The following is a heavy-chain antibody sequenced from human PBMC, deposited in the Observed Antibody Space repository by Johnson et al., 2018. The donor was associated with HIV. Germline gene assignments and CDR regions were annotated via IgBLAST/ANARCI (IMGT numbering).Heavy chain of an antibody. Sequence: VQLVESGGGVVQPGRSLRLSCAASGFTFSTYAMHWVRQAPGKGLEWVANIKQDGSEKYYVDSVKGRFIISRDNAKNSLYLQMKSLRAEDTAVYYCARDLRVGAIDAFDIWGQGTMVTVSS. V-gene: IGHV3-7*03. CDR3: ARDLRVGAIDAFDI. D-gene: IGHD1-26*01. CDR1: GFTFSTYA. CDR2: IKQDGSEK. J-gene: IGHJ3*02.